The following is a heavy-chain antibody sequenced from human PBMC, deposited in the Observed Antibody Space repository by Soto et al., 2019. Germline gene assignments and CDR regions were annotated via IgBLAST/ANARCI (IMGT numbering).Heavy chain of an antibody. CDR2: ISSSSSTI. CDR1: GFTFSSYS. V-gene: IGHV3-48*02. Sequence: PGGSLRLSCAASGFTFSSYSMNWVRQAPGKGLEWVSYISSSSSTIYYADSVKGRFTISRDNAKNSLYLQMNSLRDEGTAVYYCARGKKNYDFWSGYWVYYYYGLDVWGQGTTVTVSS. D-gene: IGHD3-3*01. J-gene: IGHJ6*02. CDR3: ARGKKNYDFWSGYWVYYYYGLDV.